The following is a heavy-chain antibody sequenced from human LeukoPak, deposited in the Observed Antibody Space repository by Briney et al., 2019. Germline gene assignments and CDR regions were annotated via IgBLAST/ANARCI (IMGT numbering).Heavy chain of an antibody. Sequence: SETLSLTCAVYGGSFSGYYWGWIRQPPGKGLEWIGNIYYSGNTYYNASLKSQVSISIDTSKNQFSLRLTSVTAADTAVYYCARQTGSGLFILPGGQGTLVTVSS. D-gene: IGHD3/OR15-3a*01. CDR2: IYYSGNT. V-gene: IGHV4-34*01. CDR3: ARQTGSGLFILP. J-gene: IGHJ4*02. CDR1: GGSFSGYY.